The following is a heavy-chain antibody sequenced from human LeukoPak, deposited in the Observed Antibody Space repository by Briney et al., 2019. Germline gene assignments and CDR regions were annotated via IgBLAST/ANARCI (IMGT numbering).Heavy chain of an antibody. CDR1: GGSISSSSYY. J-gene: IGHJ4*02. CDR2: IYYSGST. D-gene: IGHD5-18*01. Sequence: PSETLSLTCTVSGGSISSSSYYWGWIRQPPGKGLEWIGSIYYSGSTYYNPSLKSRVTISVDTSKNQFSLKLSSVTAADTAVYYCATYLSPGYSYGTYYFDYWGQGTLVTVSS. CDR3: ATYLSPGYSYGTYYFDY. V-gene: IGHV4-39*07.